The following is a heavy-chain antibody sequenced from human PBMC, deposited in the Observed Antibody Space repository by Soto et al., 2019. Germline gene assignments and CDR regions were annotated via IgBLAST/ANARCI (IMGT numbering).Heavy chain of an antibody. V-gene: IGHV3-7*03. J-gene: IGHJ4*02. CDR3: AGHFARWSYFDY. CDR2: IKQDGSEK. CDR1: GFTFSSYW. Sequence: GALRLSCAASGFTFSSYWMSWVRQAPGKGLEWVANIKQDGSEKYYVDSVKGRFTISRDNAKNSLYLQMNSLRAEDTAVYYCAGHFARWSYFDYWGQGTLVTVS. D-gene: IGHD2-15*01.